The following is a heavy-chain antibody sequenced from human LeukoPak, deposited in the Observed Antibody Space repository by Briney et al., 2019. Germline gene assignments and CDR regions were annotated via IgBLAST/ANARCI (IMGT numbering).Heavy chain of an antibody. V-gene: IGHV1-69*04. Sequence: GASVKVSCKASGGTFSSYAISWVRQAPGQGLEWMGRIIPILGIANCAQKFQGRVTITADKSTSTAYMELSSLRSEDTAVYYCARDTYCGGDCYSVGMDVWGQGTTVTVSS. CDR3: ARDTYCGGDCYSVGMDV. CDR2: IIPILGIA. CDR1: GGTFSSYA. J-gene: IGHJ6*02. D-gene: IGHD2-21*02.